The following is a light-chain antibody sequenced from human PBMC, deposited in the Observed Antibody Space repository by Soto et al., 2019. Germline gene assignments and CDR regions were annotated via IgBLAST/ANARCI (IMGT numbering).Light chain of an antibody. CDR2: DVS. J-gene: IGLJ1*01. Sequence: QSALTQPASLSGSPGQSITISCTGTGSDIGGYNYVSWYQQHPGKAPKLMISDVSNRSSGVSNRFSGSKSGNTASLTISGLQAEDEADYYCSSYRASGTTHDVFGTGTKLTVL. CDR3: SSYRASGTTHDV. V-gene: IGLV2-14*03. CDR1: GSDIGGYNY.